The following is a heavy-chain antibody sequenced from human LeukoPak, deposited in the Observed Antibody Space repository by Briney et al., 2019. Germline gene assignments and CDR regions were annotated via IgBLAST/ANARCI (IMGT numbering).Heavy chain of an antibody. CDR1: GFTFSSYY. J-gene: IGHJ4*02. D-gene: IGHD3-10*01. CDR2: ISIRSTYA. V-gene: IGHV3-11*05. Sequence: GGSLRLSCAASGFTFSSYYMAGFRQAPGKGLEWVSYISIRSTYASYADSVKGRFTISRDDAKNSLYMQMNGLRAEDTAVYYCARGRWIIRGVKTHVFSHWGQGALVTVSS. CDR3: ARGRWIIRGVKTHVFSH.